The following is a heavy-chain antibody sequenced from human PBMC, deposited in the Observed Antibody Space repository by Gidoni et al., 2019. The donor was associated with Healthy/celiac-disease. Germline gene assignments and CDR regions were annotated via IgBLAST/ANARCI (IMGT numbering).Heavy chain of an antibody. D-gene: IGHD4-4*01. CDR3: ARVTDYRNYYSYYFMDV. V-gene: IGHV1-69*04. J-gene: IGHJ6*03. CDR2: IIPILGIA. CDR1: GGTFSSYA. Sequence: QVQLEQSGAEGKKPGSSVKGSCKASGGTFSSYAISWVRQAPGQWLEWMGNIIPILGIANYAQTFQGRVTITADKSTSTAYMELSSLRSEDTAVYYCARVTDYRNYYSYYFMDVWGQGTPVTVSS.